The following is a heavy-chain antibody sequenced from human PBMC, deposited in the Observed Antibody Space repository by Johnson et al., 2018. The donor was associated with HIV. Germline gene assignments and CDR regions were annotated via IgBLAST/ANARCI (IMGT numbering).Heavy chain of an antibody. CDR3: ARGHSDLVTASDI. V-gene: IGHV3-23*04. D-gene: IGHD2-21*02. Sequence: VQLVESGGGVVQPGGSLRLSCAASGFTFSSYAMSWVRQAPGKGLEWVSRIRGSGGSIFYADSVKGRFTISRDNSKNTLYLQLNSLSADDTAVYHCARGHSDLVTASDIWGQGTMVTVSS. CDR1: GFTFSSYA. CDR2: IRGSGGSI. J-gene: IGHJ3*02.